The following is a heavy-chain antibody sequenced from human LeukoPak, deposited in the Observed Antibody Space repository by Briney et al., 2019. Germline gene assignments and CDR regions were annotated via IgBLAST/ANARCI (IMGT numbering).Heavy chain of an antibody. D-gene: IGHD3-10*01. CDR2: IYYSGSS. Sequence: SETLSLTCTVSGGSMSCSGYYSGWVRQPPGKGLEWIGSIYYSGSSYYNPSLKSRSTISVDTSKNQISLKLSSVTAADTAVYYCARRHSGYFGSGKISCYYYYMDVWGKGTTVTVSS. CDR3: ARRHSGYFGSGKISCYYYYMDV. V-gene: IGHV4-39*01. CDR1: GGSMSCSGYY. J-gene: IGHJ6*03.